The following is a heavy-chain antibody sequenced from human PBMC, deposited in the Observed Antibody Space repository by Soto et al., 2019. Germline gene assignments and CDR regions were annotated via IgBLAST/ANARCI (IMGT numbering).Heavy chain of an antibody. CDR2: IYYSGST. Sequence: SETLSLTCTVSGGSISSYYWSWIRQPPGKGLEWIGYIYYSGSTNYNPSLKSRVTISVDTSKNQFSLKLSSVTAADTAVYYCASGGSLKWDFDYWGQGTLVTVSS. V-gene: IGHV4-59*01. D-gene: IGHD2-15*01. CDR1: GGSISSYY. CDR3: ASGGSLKWDFDY. J-gene: IGHJ4*02.